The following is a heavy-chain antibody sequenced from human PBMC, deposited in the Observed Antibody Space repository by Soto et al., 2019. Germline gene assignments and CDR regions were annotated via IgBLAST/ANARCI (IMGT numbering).Heavy chain of an antibody. CDR1: GFTFSSYG. V-gene: IGHV3-30*18. J-gene: IGHJ6*02. CDR2: ISYDGSNK. D-gene: IGHD2-2*01. Sequence: GGSLRLSCAASGFTFSSYGMHWVRQAPGKGLEWVAVISYDGSNKYYADSVKGRFTISRDNSKNTLYLQMNSLRAEDTAVYYFAKEARYVVLVPAAISGRRDYHYGMDVWGQGT. CDR3: AKEARYVVLVPAAISGRRDYHYGMDV.